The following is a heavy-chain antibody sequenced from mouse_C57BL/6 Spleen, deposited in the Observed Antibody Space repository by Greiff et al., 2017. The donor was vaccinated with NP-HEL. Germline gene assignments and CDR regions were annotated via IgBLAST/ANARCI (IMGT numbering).Heavy chain of an antibody. D-gene: IGHD2-4*01. CDR3: ARMTYYDYGVFAY. CDR1: GFNIKDDY. V-gene: IGHV14-4*01. Sequence: VQLQQSGAELVRPGASVKLSCTASGFNIKDDYMHWVKQRPEQGLEWIGWIDPENGDTEYASKFKGKATLTVDKSSSTAYMELRSLTSEDTAVYYCARMTYYDYGVFAYWGQGTLVTVSA. CDR2: IDPENGDT. J-gene: IGHJ3*01.